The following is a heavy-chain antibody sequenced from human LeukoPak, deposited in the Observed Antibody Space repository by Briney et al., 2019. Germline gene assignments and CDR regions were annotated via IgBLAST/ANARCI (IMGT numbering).Heavy chain of an antibody. Sequence: ASVKVSCKASGYTFTSYYMHWVRQAPGQGLEWMGIINPSGGSTSYAQKFQGRVTMTRDMSTSTVYMELSSLTSEDTAVYYCASYPRSGTTSLRFDYWGQGTLVTVSS. D-gene: IGHD1-7*01. CDR1: GYTFTSYY. J-gene: IGHJ4*02. CDR3: ASYPRSGTTSLRFDY. V-gene: IGHV1-46*01. CDR2: INPSGGST.